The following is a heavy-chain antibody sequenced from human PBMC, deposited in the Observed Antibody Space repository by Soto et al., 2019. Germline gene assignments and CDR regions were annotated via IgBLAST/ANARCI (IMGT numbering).Heavy chain of an antibody. D-gene: IGHD5-12*01. CDR2: IYPSDSDT. J-gene: IGHJ4*02. CDR1: GYYFASYW. V-gene: IGHV5-51*01. Sequence: PGESLKISCKGSGYYFASYWIGWVRQMPGKGLEWIGIIYPSDSDTRYSPSFQGQVTISADKSTTTAYLQWSSLKASDTAMYYCTRHSDRGGATIDYWGQGTQVTVSS. CDR3: TRHSDRGGATIDY.